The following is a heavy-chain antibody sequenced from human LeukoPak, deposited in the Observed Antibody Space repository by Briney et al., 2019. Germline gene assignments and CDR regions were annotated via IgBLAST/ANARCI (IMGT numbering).Heavy chain of an antibody. CDR2: IQYSGST. D-gene: IGHD3-10*01. Sequence: SETLSLTCTVSGGSISSYHWSWIRQSPGKGLEWMGYIQYSGSTNRNPSLKSRVTISVDTSKNQFSLKLSSVTPADTAVYYCARSSVSGTYSGGYWGQGILVTVSS. J-gene: IGHJ4*02. V-gene: IGHV4-59*08. CDR3: ARSSVSGTYSGGY. CDR1: GGSISSYH.